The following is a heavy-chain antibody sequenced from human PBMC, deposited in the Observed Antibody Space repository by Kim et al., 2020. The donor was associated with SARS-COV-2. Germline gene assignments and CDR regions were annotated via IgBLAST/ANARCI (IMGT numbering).Heavy chain of an antibody. CDR3: ARGVAAKHLDY. V-gene: IGHV1-46*01. D-gene: IGHD6-19*01. J-gene: IGHJ4*02. CDR1: GYTFTSYY. Sequence: ASVKVSCKASGYTFTSYYIHWVRQAPGLGLEWMGIINPGGGRTTYAQRFQGRVTVTRDTSTSTVYMELSSLISEDTALYYCARGVAAKHLDYWGQGTLVTVSS. CDR2: INPGGGRT.